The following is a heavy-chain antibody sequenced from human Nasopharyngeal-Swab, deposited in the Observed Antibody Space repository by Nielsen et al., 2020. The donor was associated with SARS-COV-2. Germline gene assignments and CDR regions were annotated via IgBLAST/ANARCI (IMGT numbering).Heavy chain of an antibody. J-gene: IGHJ4*02. CDR2: ITSSSSYL. CDR1: GFTFSSYS. V-gene: IGHV3-21*01. Sequence: GESLKISCAASGFTFSSYSMNWVRQAPGKGLEWVSSITSSSSYLYSADSVKGRFTISRDNAKNSLYLQMNSLRAEDTAVYYCATHSGYSGYDPFDYWGQGTLVTVSS. CDR3: ATHSGYSGYDPFDY. D-gene: IGHD5-12*01.